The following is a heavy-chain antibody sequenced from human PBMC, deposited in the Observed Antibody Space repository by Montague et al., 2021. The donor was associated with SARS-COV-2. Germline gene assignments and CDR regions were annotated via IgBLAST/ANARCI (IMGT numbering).Heavy chain of an antibody. Sequence: YRRLSFAASGFDFDFYAMQWVRQAPGKGLEWVAGISWKSDRIGYADSVKGRFIISRDNAKNSLYLQMNSLRPEDTAFYYCAKDPGYSGYEGYFDYWGQGALVIVSS. CDR3: AKDPGYSGYEGYFDY. V-gene: IGHV3-9*01. CDR2: ISWKSDRI. D-gene: IGHD5-12*01. J-gene: IGHJ4*02. CDR1: GFDFDFYA.